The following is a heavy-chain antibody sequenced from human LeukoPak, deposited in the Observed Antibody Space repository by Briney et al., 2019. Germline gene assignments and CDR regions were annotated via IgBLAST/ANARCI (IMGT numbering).Heavy chain of an antibody. CDR2: ISYDGNNK. Sequence: GRSLRLSCAASGFTFSSYAIHWGRQAPGKGLEWVAVISYDGNNKGYADFVKGRFTISKDNSKNTLYLQMNSLRAEDTAVYYCAKDPREGYNFEWYRFDPRGQGTLVTVSS. D-gene: IGHD5-24*01. CDR3: AKDPREGYNFEWYRFDP. J-gene: IGHJ5*02. CDR1: GFTFSSYA. V-gene: IGHV3-30*04.